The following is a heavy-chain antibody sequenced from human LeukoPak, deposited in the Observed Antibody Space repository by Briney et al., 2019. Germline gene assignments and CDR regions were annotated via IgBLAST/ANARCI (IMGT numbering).Heavy chain of an antibody. D-gene: IGHD6-13*01. V-gene: IGHV3-23*01. Sequence: GGSLRLSCAASGFTFSSYAMTWVRQATGKGLEWVSAISGSGGSTYYADSVKGRFTISRDNSKNTLYLQMNSLRADDTAVYYCARRFSSSWSDYFDYWGQGTLVTVSS. CDR3: ARRFSSSWSDYFDY. J-gene: IGHJ4*02. CDR2: ISGSGGST. CDR1: GFTFSSYA.